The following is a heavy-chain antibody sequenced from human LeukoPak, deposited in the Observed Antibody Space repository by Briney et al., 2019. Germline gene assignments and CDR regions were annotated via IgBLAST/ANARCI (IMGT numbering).Heavy chain of an antibody. CDR1: GYTLTELS. V-gene: IGHV1-24*01. CDR3: ATTRSGVVTAPLEGDYFDY. Sequence: ASVKVSCKVSGYTLTELSMHWVRQAPGKGLEWMGGFDPEDGETIYAQKFQGRVTMTEDTSTDTAYMELSSVRSEDTAVYYCATTRSGVVTAPLEGDYFDYWGQGTLVTVSS. J-gene: IGHJ4*02. CDR2: FDPEDGET. D-gene: IGHD2-21*02.